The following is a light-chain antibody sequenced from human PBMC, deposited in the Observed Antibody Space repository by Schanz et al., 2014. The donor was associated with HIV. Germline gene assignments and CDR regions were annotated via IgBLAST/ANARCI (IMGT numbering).Light chain of an antibody. CDR2: SNN. V-gene: IGLV1-44*01. J-gene: IGLJ3*02. CDR3: AAWDDSLKGPNWV. Sequence: QPVLTQPPSASGTPGQRVTISCSGSSSNIGSNTVNWYQQPPGTAPKLLIYSNNQRPSGVPDRFSGSKSGTSASLAISGLQSEDEADYYCAAWDDSLKGPNWVFGRGTKLTVL. CDR1: SSNIGSNT.